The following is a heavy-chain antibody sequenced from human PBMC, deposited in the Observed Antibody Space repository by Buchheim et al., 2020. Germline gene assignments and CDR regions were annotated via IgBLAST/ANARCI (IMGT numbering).Heavy chain of an antibody. V-gene: IGHV4-61*02. CDR2: IYTSGST. CDR1: GGSISSGSYY. Sequence: QVQLQESGPGLVKPSQTLSLTCTVSGGSISSGSYYWSWIRQPAGKGLEWIGRIYTSGSTNYNPSLKSRVTISVDTSKNQFSLKLSSVTAADTAVYYCARGLREYSSSSVNWFDPWGQGTL. CDR3: ARGLREYSSSSVNWFDP. D-gene: IGHD6-6*01. J-gene: IGHJ5*02.